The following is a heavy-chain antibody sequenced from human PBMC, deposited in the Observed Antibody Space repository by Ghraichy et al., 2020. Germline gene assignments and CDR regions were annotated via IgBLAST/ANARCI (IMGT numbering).Heavy chain of an antibody. CDR2: ISGSGGST. CDR3: AKDRDSMVRDAFDI. D-gene: IGHD3-10*01. V-gene: IGHV3-23*01. CDR1: GFTFSSYA. Sequence: GESLNISCAASGFTFSSYAMSWVRQAPGKGLEWVSAISGSGGSTYYADSVKGRFTISRDNSKNTLYLQMNSLRAEDTAVYYCAKDRDSMVRDAFDIWGQGTMVTVSS. J-gene: IGHJ3*02.